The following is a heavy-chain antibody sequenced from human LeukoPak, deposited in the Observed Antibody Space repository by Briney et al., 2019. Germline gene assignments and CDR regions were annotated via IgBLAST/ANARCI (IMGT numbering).Heavy chain of an antibody. CDR2: ISAYNGNT. CDR1: GYTFTSYG. D-gene: IGHD2-2*01. V-gene: IGHV1-18*01. Sequence: ASVKVSCKASGYTFTSYGISWVRQAPGQGLEWMGWISAYNGNTNYAQKLQGRVTMTTDTSTSTAYMELRSLRSDDTAVYYCARDCSSTSCQHDYYYYGMDVWGQGTTVTVSS. J-gene: IGHJ6*02. CDR3: ARDCSSTSCQHDYYYYGMDV.